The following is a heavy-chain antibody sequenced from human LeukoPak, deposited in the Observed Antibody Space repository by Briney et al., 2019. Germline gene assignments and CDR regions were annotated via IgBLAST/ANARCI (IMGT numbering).Heavy chain of an antibody. Sequence: SETLSLTCTVSGDSMNSGSYYWSWIRQPAGKGLEWIGRIYTSGATNYNPSLKSRVTISVDTSKNQLSLKLSSVTAADTAVYYCARDPWFYYESSGYSQAWGQGILVTVSS. CDR3: ARDPWFYYESSGYSQA. CDR2: IYTSGAT. V-gene: IGHV4-61*02. CDR1: GDSMNSGSYY. J-gene: IGHJ4*02. D-gene: IGHD3-22*01.